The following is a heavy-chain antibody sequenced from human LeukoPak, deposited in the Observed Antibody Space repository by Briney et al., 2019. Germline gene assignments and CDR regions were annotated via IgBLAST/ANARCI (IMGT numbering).Heavy chain of an antibody. CDR3: ARISFQPRPYYYYYMDV. D-gene: IGHD2-2*01. V-gene: IGHV4-38-2*02. CDR1: GYSISIGYY. Sequence: SETLSLTCTVSGYSISIGYYWGWIRQPPGKGLEWIGRLYHSRSTYYNPSLKRRVTISVDTSKNQFSLKLSSVTAADTAVYYCARISFQPRPYYYYYMDVWGKGTTVTVSS. J-gene: IGHJ6*03. CDR2: LYHSRST.